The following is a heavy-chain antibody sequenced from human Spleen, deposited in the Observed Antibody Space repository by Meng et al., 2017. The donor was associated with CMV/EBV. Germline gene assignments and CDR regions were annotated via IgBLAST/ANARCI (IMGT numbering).Heavy chain of an antibody. CDR3: ARARYYYGSGSYPDY. J-gene: IGHJ4*02. V-gene: IGHV4-31*03. CDR2: IYYSGST. Sequence: SETLSLTCNVSGGSIRSGGFYWNWIRQHPVKGLEWIGYIYYSGSTYYNPSLKSRVTISVGTSKNQFSLKLSSVTAADTALYYCARARYYYGSGSYPDYWGQGTLVTVSS. D-gene: IGHD3-10*01. CDR1: GGSIRSGGFY.